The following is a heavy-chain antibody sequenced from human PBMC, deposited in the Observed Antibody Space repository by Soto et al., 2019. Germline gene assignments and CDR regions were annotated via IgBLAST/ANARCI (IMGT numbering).Heavy chain of an antibody. Sequence: ESLKISCKGSGYSFTSYWIGWVRQMPGKGLEWMGIIYPGDSDARYSPSFQGQVTISADKSISTAYLQWSSLKASDTAMYYCARRVAVAYNWFDPWGQGTLVTVSS. V-gene: IGHV5-51*01. CDR1: GYSFTSYW. J-gene: IGHJ5*02. CDR3: ARRVAVAYNWFDP. D-gene: IGHD6-19*01. CDR2: IYPGDSDA.